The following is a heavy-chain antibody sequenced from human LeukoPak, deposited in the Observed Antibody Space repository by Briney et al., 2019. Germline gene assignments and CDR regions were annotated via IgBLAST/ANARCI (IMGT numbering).Heavy chain of an antibody. V-gene: IGHV3-74*01. Sequence: GGPLRFSCAASGFTFSNYWVHWVRQAPGKGLVWVSHVNSDGSGTNYADSVKGRFTISRDNAKNTLYLQMNSLRAEDTAVYYCARGASSAWYQNFDYSGQGTLVTASS. CDR3: ARGASSAWYQNFDY. CDR1: GFTFSNYW. J-gene: IGHJ4*02. CDR2: VNSDGSGT. D-gene: IGHD6-19*01.